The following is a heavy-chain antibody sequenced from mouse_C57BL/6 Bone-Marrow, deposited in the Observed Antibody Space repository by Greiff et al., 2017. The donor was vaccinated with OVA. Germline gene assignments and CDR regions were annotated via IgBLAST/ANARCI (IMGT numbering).Heavy chain of an antibody. V-gene: IGHV6-6*01. CDR2: IRNKANNPAT. J-gene: IGHJ4*01. CDR3: TRPVYGNYDYYAMDY. D-gene: IGHD2-10*02. CDR1: GFTFSDAW. Sequence: EVMLVESGGGLVQPGGSMKLSCAASGFTFSDAWMDWVRQSPEKGLEWVAEIRNKANNPATYYAESVKGRFTISRDDSKSSVYLQMNSLRAEDTGIYYCTRPVYGNYDYYAMDYWGQGTSVTVSS.